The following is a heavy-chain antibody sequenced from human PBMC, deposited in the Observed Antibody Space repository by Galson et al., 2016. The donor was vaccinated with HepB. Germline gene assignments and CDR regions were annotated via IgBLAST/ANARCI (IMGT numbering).Heavy chain of an antibody. CDR2: IGTAGDT. Sequence: SLRLSCAASGFPFSMYDMHWVRQVTGKGLEWVSGIGTAGDTYYSGSVKGRFTISRENAMNSFYLQMNSLRAGDAAVYYCARGGRSNGWNFHDFFDIWGQGKMVAVSS. CDR3: ARGGRSNGWNFHDFFDI. CDR1: GFPFSMYD. J-gene: IGHJ3*02. D-gene: IGHD6-19*01. V-gene: IGHV3-13*01.